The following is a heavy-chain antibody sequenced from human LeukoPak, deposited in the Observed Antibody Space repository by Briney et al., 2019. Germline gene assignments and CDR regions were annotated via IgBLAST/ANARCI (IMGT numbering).Heavy chain of an antibody. J-gene: IGHJ4*02. V-gene: IGHV3-53*01. Sequence: GGSLRLSCAASGFSVSNTYMSWVRQAPGKGLEWVSIIYSGGNTYYADSVKGRFTISRDTSKNPLYLQMNRLRPEDTAVYYCARGTVTAPDYWGQGTLVTVSS. D-gene: IGHD2-21*02. CDR3: ARGTVTAPDY. CDR2: IYSGGNT. CDR1: GFSVSNTY.